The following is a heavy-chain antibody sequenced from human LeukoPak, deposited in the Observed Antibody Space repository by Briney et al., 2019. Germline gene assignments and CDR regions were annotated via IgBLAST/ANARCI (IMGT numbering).Heavy chain of an antibody. CDR3: ARMGSGSSGYYS. CDR2: INTVYGNT. Sequence: ASVRVSCKTSGYTFTNYAIHWVRQAPGQSLEWMGGINTVYGNTKHSQNFQGRVTITRDTSASTAYMELSSLRSEDTAVYYCARMGSGSSGYYSWGQGTLLIVSS. J-gene: IGHJ5*02. D-gene: IGHD3-22*01. V-gene: IGHV1-3*04. CDR1: GYTFTNYA.